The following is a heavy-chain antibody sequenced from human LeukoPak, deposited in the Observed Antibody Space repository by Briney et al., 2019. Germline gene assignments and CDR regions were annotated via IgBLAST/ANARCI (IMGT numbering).Heavy chain of an antibody. V-gene: IGHV3-48*01. CDR2: IRSSSSTI. J-gene: IGHJ4*02. CDR3: ARGGDPFDY. Sequence: SCKASGGTFSSYSMNWVRQAPGKGLEWVSYIRSSSSTIYYADSVKGRFTISRDNAKNSLYLQMNSLRAEDTAVYYCARGGDPFDYWGQGTLVTVSS. D-gene: IGHD3-10*01. CDR1: GGTFSSYS.